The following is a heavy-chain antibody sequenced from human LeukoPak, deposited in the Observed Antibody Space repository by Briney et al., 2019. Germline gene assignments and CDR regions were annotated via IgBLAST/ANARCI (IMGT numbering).Heavy chain of an antibody. CDR1: GFTVSSNY. J-gene: IGHJ4*02. CDR3: ARGRFSSGWHFDY. V-gene: IGHV3-53*01. D-gene: IGHD6-19*01. Sequence: PGGSVRLSCAASGFTVSSNYMSWVRQAPGKGLEWVSLIYSGGSTYYADSVKGRFTISRDNSKNTLYLQMNSLSADDTAVYYCARGRFSSGWHFDYWGQGTLVSVSS. CDR2: IYSGGST.